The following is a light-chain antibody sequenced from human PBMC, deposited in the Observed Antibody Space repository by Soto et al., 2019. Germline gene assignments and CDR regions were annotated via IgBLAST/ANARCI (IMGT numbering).Light chain of an antibody. J-gene: IGKJ1*01. CDR2: GAS. V-gene: IGKV3-20*01. CDR1: QSVRSGY. CDR3: QQYGSSPRT. Sequence: EIVLTQSPGTLSLSPGERAALSCRASQSVRSGYLAWYQQKPGQAPRPLIYGASNRATGIPDRFSGSGSGTDFTLTISRLEPEDFAVYYCQQYGSSPRTLGQGTKVEIK.